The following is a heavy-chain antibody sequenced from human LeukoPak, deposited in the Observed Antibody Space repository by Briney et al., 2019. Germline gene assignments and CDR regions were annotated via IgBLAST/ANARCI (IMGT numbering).Heavy chain of an antibody. CDR3: ASSAIVAGNFDY. J-gene: IGHJ4*02. Sequence: ASVKVSCKASGYTFTSYGISWVRQAPGQGLEWMGWISAYNGNTNYAQKLQGRVTMTTDTSTSTAYMELRSLRSDDTAVYYCASSAIVAGNFDYWGQGTLVTVSS. CDR1: GYTFTSYG. V-gene: IGHV1-18*01. D-gene: IGHD5-12*01. CDR2: ISAYNGNT.